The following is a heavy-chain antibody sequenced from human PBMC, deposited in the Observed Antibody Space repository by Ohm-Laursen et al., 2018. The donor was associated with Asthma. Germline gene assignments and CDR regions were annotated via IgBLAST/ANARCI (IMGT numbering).Heavy chain of an antibody. Sequence: SLKLSCAASGFTFSNYAIHWVRQAPGKGLEWVAVISYDGSNKYYADSVKGRFTISRDNSKNTLYLQMNSLRAEDTAVYYCARVYYYDSSGPNDAFDIWGQGTMVTVSS. CDR3: ARVYYYDSSGPNDAFDI. CDR2: ISYDGSNK. J-gene: IGHJ3*02. D-gene: IGHD3-22*01. CDR1: GFTFSNYA. V-gene: IGHV3-30-3*01.